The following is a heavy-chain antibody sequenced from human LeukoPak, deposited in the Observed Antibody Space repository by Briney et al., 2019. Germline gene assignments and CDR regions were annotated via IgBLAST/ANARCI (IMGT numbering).Heavy chain of an antibody. V-gene: IGHV4-39*01. CDR2: IYYSGST. CDR3: ARIVVRTERTTVTTSGFDY. Sequence: SSETLSLTCTVSGGSISSSSYYWGWIRQPPGKGLEWIGSIYYSGSTYYNPSLKSRDTISVDTSKNQFSLKLSSVTAADTAVYYCARIVVRTERTTVTTSGFDYRGQGNLVAVSS. D-gene: IGHD4-11*01. CDR1: GGSISSSSYY. J-gene: IGHJ4*02.